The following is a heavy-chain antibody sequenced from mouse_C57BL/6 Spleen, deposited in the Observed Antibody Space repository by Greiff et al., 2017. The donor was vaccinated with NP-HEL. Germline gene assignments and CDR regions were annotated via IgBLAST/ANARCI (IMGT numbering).Heavy chain of an antibody. CDR3: AFYYDGSSSSWYFDV. V-gene: IGHV1-59*01. Sequence: VQLQQPGAELVRPGTSVKLSCKASGYTFTSYWMHWVKQRPGQGLEWIGVIDPSDSYTNYNQKFKGKATLTVDTSSSTAYMQLSSLTSEDSAVYYCAFYYDGSSSSWYFDVWGTGTTVTVSS. J-gene: IGHJ1*03. D-gene: IGHD1-1*01. CDR2: IDPSDSYT. CDR1: GYTFTSYW.